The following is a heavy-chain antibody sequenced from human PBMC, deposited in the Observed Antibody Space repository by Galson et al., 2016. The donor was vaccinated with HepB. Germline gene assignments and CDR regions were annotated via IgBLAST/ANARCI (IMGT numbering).Heavy chain of an antibody. D-gene: IGHD1-26*01. Sequence: SVKVSCKASGGTLSTYAISWVRQAPGQGLEWMGGIIPSFGSVNIAQTFQGRVTIAADKSATTAYMELSSLRSEDTAVYYCAKDWDGSYYVGAFDIWGQGTMVTVSS. CDR2: IIPSFGSV. J-gene: IGHJ3*02. CDR3: AKDWDGSYYVGAFDI. CDR1: GGTLSTYA. V-gene: IGHV1-69*06.